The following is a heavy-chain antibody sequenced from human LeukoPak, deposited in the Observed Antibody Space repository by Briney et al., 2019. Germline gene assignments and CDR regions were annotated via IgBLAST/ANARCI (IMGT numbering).Heavy chain of an antibody. CDR1: GVTFSSYW. CDR2: IKQDGSEK. Sequence: PGGPLRLSCAASGVTFSSYWMSWVRQAPGKGLEWVANIKQDGSEKYYVDSVKGRFTISRDNAKNSLYLQMNSLRAEDTAVYYCARVHPISYGMDVWGQGTTVTVSS. CDR3: ARVHPISYGMDV. V-gene: IGHV3-7*01. J-gene: IGHJ6*02.